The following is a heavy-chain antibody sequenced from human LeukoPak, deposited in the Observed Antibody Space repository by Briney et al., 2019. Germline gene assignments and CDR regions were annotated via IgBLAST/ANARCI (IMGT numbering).Heavy chain of an antibody. CDR3: VKAGGIAVAGTFLFDY. D-gene: IGHD6-19*01. CDR1: GFTFSSYA. V-gene: IGHV3-64D*06. J-gene: IGHJ4*02. CDR2: ISSNGGST. Sequence: GGSLRLSCSASGFTFSSYAMHWVRQAPGKGLEYVSAISSNGGSTYYADSVKGRFTISRDNSKNTLYLQMSSLRAEDTAVYYCVKAGGIAVAGTFLFDYWGQGTLVTVSS.